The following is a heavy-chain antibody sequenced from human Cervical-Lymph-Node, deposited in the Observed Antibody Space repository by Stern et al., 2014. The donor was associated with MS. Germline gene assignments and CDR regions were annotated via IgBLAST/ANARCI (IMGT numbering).Heavy chain of an antibody. Sequence: QVQLVQSGAEVKKPGSSVKVSCKASGGTFSSQGFSWVRQAPGQGLEWLGGIIPILGAVHYAHKFQGRVTITADESTSTVYMELRSLRSEDTAVYYCARDEIGQTTTHYYYYGMDVWGQGTTVTVSS. D-gene: IGHD1-1*01. J-gene: IGHJ6*02. V-gene: IGHV1-69*01. CDR2: IIPILGAV. CDR3: ARDEIGQTTTHYYYYGMDV. CDR1: GGTFSSQG.